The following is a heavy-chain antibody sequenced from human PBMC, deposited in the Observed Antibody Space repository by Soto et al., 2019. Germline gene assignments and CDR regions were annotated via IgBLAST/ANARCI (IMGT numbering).Heavy chain of an antibody. J-gene: IGHJ3*02. Sequence: LPCTVSGGSISSYYWSWIRQPPGKGLEWIGYIYYSGSTNYNPSLKSRVTISVDTSKNQFSLKLSSVTAADTAVYYCARAIPQGGIVVVTAAPPDAFDIWGQGTMVTVSS. D-gene: IGHD2-21*02. CDR3: ARAIPQGGIVVVTAAPPDAFDI. V-gene: IGHV4-59*01. CDR1: GGSISSYY. CDR2: IYYSGST.